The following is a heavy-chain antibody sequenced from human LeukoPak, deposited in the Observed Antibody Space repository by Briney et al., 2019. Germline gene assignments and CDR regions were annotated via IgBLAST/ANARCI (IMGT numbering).Heavy chain of an antibody. CDR3: AKESLRNDY. CDR2: ISYDGSNK. V-gene: IGHV3-30*18. D-gene: IGHD3-16*02. Sequence: GGSLRLSCAAPGFTSSSYGMHWVRQAPGKGLEWVAVISYDGSNKYYADSVKGRFTISRDNSKNTLYLQMNSLRAEDTAVYYCAKESLRNDYWGQGTLVTVSS. J-gene: IGHJ4*02. CDR1: GFTSSSYG.